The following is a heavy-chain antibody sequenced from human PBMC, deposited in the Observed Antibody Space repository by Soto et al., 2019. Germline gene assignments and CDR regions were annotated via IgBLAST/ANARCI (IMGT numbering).Heavy chain of an antibody. J-gene: IGHJ3*02. V-gene: IGHV4-34*01. Sequence: QVQLQQWGAGLLKPSETLSLTCAVYGGFVSSGNYYWSWIRQPPGKGLEWIGEMSHSGGTHFNPSLKSRVTISVDTSKNPFSLKMPSVTAADTALYYCARVERGTTTTVVDAFDIWGPGTMVTVSS. CDR1: GGFVSSGNYY. CDR2: MSHSGGT. D-gene: IGHD4-4*01. CDR3: ARVERGTTTTVVDAFDI.